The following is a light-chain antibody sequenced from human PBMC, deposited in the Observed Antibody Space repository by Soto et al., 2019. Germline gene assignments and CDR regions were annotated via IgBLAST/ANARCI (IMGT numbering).Light chain of an antibody. CDR2: GAS. V-gene: IGKV3-15*01. CDR3: QQYNIWPQT. J-gene: IGKJ1*01. Sequence: EIVLTQSPDTLSFSTGEKATLSCRASQTIPRNFLAWFQQKPGQAPRLLIYGASTRATGIPARFSGCGSGTEFTLTISSLQSEDFAVYFCQQYNIWPQTFGQGTKVDIK. CDR1: QTIPRN.